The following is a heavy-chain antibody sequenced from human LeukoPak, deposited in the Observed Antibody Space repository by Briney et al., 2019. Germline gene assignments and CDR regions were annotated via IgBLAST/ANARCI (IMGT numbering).Heavy chain of an antibody. Sequence: SETLSLTCAVYGGSFSGYYWSWIRQPPGKGLEWIGEINHSGSTNYNPSLKSRVTISVDTSKNQFSLKLSSVTAADTAVYYCAGGGRVRDISVGYDYWGQGTLVTVSS. CDR2: INHSGST. CDR3: AGGGRVRDISVGYDY. D-gene: IGHD2-15*01. CDR1: GGSFSGYY. J-gene: IGHJ4*02. V-gene: IGHV4-34*01.